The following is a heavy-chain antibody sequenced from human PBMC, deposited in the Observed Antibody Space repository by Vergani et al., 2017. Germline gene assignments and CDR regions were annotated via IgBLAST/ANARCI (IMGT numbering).Heavy chain of an antibody. CDR3: AGSRPYCTSGSCPAI. V-gene: IGHV4-61*02. J-gene: IGHJ4*02. CDR2: IHTGGST. D-gene: IGHD2-15*01. CDR1: GESIRSGSHY. Sequence: QVQLQESGPGLLKPSQTLSLTCTVSGESIRSGSHYWSWLRQPAGKGPEWIGHIHTGGSTDLNPSFKSRVSISVDTSKSQFSLKLNSVTVADTAVYYCAGSRPYCTSGSCPAIWGQGTLVTVSS.